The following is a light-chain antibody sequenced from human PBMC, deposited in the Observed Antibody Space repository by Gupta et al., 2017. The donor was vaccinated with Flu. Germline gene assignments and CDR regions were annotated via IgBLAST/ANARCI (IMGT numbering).Light chain of an antibody. CDR2: DYN. CDR1: SSNIGAGYD. Sequence: QSVLTQPPPVSGAPGKRVTISCTVSSSNIGAGYDVHWYQQRPGTAPKLLIYDYNNRPSGVPDRFSGSKSDTSASLAITGLQAEDEADYYCHSDDSSRSVGVFGAGTKVTVL. J-gene: IGLJ1*01. CDR3: HSDDSSRSVGV. V-gene: IGLV1-40*01.